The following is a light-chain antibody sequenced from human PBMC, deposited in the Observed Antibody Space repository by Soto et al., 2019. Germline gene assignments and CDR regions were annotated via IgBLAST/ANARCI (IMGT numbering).Light chain of an antibody. CDR1: SSDVGGYNS. Sequence: QSALTQPASVSGSPGQSITISCTGTSSDVGGYNSVSWYQQYPGKAPKLINYDVSYRPSGISDRFSGSKSGNTASLTVSGLQAEDEADYYCSSYASINTRVFGGGTKLTVL. V-gene: IGLV2-14*01. J-gene: IGLJ3*02. CDR3: SSYASINTRV. CDR2: DVS.